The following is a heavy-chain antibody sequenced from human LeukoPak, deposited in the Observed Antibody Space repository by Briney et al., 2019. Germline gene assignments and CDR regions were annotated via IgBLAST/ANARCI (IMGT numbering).Heavy chain of an antibody. V-gene: IGHV4-59*12. CDR1: GGSISTYF. CDR2: IHDSGST. Sequence: SETLSLTCSVSGGSISTYFWSWIRQPPGKGLEWIGYIHDSGSTNYNPSLKSRVTISVDTSKNQFSLKLSSVTAADTAVYYCARAARYCSGGSCYFDYWGQGTLVTVSS. J-gene: IGHJ4*02. D-gene: IGHD2-15*01. CDR3: ARAARYCSGGSCYFDY.